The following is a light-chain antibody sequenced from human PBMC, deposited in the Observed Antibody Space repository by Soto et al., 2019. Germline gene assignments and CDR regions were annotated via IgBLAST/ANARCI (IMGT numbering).Light chain of an antibody. CDR1: QNISNY. CDR3: QQRSNWPPEWT. V-gene: IGKV3-11*01. Sequence: IVFTQSPATLSLSPGKRATLSCRASQNISNYLIWYQQKPGQAPRLLIYDVSNRAAGIPARFSGSGSGTDFTLTISSLEPEDFGVYYCQQRSNWPPEWTFGQGTKVDIK. J-gene: IGKJ1*01. CDR2: DVS.